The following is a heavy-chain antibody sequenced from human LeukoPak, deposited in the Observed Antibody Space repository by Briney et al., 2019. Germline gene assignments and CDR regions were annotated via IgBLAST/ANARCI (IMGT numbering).Heavy chain of an antibody. Sequence: SETLSLTCTVSGYSISSGYYWGWIRQPPGKGLEWIGSIYHSGSTYYNPSLKSRVTISVDTSKNQFSLKLSSVTAADTAVYYCARIGDYVLDWGQGTLVTVSS. CDR3: ARIGDYVLD. CDR1: GYSISSGYY. D-gene: IGHD4-17*01. CDR2: IYHSGST. V-gene: IGHV4-38-2*02. J-gene: IGHJ4*02.